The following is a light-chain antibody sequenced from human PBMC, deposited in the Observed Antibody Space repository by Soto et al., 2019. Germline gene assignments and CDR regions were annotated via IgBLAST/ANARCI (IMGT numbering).Light chain of an antibody. V-gene: IGLV2-23*02. CDR2: EVA. Sequence: QSALAQPASVSGSPEQSVTISCTGTSSDVGTYNLVSWYQQHPGKAPKLIIYEVAERPSGVSHRFSGSKFGNTASLTISGLLPEDEADYYCCSYGGSSALPYVFGTGTKVTVL. J-gene: IGLJ1*01. CDR3: CSYGGSSALPYV. CDR1: SSDVGTYNL.